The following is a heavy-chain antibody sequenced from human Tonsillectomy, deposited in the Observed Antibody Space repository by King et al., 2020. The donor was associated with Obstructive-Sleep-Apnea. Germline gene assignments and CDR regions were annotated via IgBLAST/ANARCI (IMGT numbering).Heavy chain of an antibody. J-gene: IGHJ4*02. CDR1: GFTFSSYS. V-gene: IGHV3-48*04. Sequence: VQLVESGGGLVQPGGSLRLSCAASGFTFSSYSMNWVRQAPGKGLEWVSYIISSSSTIYYADSVKGRFTISRDNAKNSLYLQMNSLRAEDTAVYYCARNRRYCSGGSCYYFDYWGQGTLVTVSS. CDR2: IISSSSTI. CDR3: ARNRRYCSGGSCYYFDY. D-gene: IGHD2-15*01.